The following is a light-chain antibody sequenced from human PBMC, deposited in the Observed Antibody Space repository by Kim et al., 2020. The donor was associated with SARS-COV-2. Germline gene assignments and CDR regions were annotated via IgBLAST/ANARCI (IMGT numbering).Light chain of an antibody. CDR2: AVV. CDR1: RRITSDF. J-gene: IGKJ1*01. V-gene: IGKV3-20*01. Sequence: SPGQIATLSCRASRRITSDFLAWYQHKPGQAPRLLNFAVVIRATGIPDRFSGSGSVTDFTLTITRLEPEDSAVYYCQHYGDSPGTFGQGTKVEIK. CDR3: QHYGDSPGT.